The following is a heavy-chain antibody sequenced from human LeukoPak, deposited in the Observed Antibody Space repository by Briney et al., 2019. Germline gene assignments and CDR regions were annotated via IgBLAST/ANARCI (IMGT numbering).Heavy chain of an antibody. CDR1: GFTFSSYS. CDR3: ATSRRDIVLMVYNDY. J-gene: IGHJ4*02. D-gene: IGHD2-8*01. CDR2: ISSSSSYI. V-gene: IGHV3-21*01. Sequence: GGSLRLSCAASGFTFSSYSMNWVRQAPGKGLEWVSSISSSSSYIYYADSVKGRFTISRGNAKNSLYLQMNSLRAEDTAVYYCATSRRDIVLMVYNDYWGQGTLVTVSS.